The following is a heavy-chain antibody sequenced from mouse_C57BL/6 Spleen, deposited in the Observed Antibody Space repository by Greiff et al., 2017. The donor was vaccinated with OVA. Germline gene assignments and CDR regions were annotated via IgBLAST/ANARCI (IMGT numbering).Heavy chain of an antibody. CDR2: INPNNGGT. CDR1: GYTFTDYN. J-gene: IGHJ2*01. CDR3: ARWGPFYGSSQYYFDD. D-gene: IGHD1-1*01. V-gene: IGHV1-18*01. Sequence: VQLKESGPELVKPGASVKIPCKASGYTFTDYNMDWVKQSHGKRLEWIGDINPNNGGTIYNQKFKGKATLTVDKSSSTAYMELLSLTSEDTSVYYCARWGPFYGSSQYYFDDWRQGTTLTVSS.